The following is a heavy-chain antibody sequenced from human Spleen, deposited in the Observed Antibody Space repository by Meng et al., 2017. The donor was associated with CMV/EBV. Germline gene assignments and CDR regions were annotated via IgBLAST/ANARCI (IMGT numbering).Heavy chain of an antibody. D-gene: IGHD1-7*01. Sequence: GGSLRLSCAASGFTFSNYRMSWVRQAPGKGLEWVANIKEDGSEKYYVDSVKGRFFISRDNAKNSLYLQMNSLRAEDTALYYCASRPAGWNYGGGGAFDIWGQGTMVTVSS. J-gene: IGHJ3*02. CDR3: ASRPAGWNYGGGGAFDI. CDR2: IKEDGSEK. CDR1: GFTFSNYR. V-gene: IGHV3-7*01.